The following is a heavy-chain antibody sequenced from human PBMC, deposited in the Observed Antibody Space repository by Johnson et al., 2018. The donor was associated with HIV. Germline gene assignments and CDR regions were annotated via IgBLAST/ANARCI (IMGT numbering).Heavy chain of an antibody. J-gene: IGHJ3*01. D-gene: IGHD3-22*01. CDR3: AREISRYYYDYAAFDL. CDR1: GFRFDSHA. Sequence: VQLLESGGGLVQPGGSLRLSCAATGFRFDSHAINWVRQAPGKGLQWVSAISYSGSSTYYAESVKGRFTISRDNSRSSVYLHMINLRADDTALYYCAREISRYYYDYAAFDLWGQGTTVTVSS. CDR2: ISYSGSST. V-gene: IGHV3-23*01.